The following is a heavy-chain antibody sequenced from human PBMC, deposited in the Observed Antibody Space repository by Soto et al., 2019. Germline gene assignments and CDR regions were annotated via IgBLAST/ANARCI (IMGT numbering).Heavy chain of an antibody. CDR1: GGTLSDHG. Sequence: QVQLEQSGAEVKKPGSSVKVSGQASGGTLSDHGVAWLRQAPGQGLEWMGGTIPVFNTAKYAQKFQGRVTVTADKFTNIAYMELSSLRSEDTACYFCARGVYGSGNYYTGPSAFDIWGQGTMVIVSS. CDR2: TIPVFNTA. J-gene: IGHJ3*02. D-gene: IGHD3-10*01. V-gene: IGHV1-69*06. CDR3: ARGVYGSGNYYTGPSAFDI.